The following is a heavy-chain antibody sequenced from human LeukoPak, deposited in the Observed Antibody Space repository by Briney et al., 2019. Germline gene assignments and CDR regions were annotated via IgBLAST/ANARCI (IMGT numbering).Heavy chain of an antibody. Sequence: SVKVSCKASGGTFSSYAISWVRQAPGQGLEWMGGIIPIFGTANYAQKFQGRVTITADKSTSTAYMELSSLRSEDTAVYYCARVLYGDKENFIYYYYYYMDVWGKGTTVTVSS. CDR2: IIPIFGTA. J-gene: IGHJ6*03. CDR1: GGTFSSYA. CDR3: ARVLYGDKENFIYYYYYYMDV. V-gene: IGHV1-69*06. D-gene: IGHD4-17*01.